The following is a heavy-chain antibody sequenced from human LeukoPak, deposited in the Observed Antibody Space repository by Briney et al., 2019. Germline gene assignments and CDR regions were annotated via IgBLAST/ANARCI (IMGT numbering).Heavy chain of an antibody. Sequence: TGGSLRLSCAVSGFTFSSYNMNWVRQAPGRGLEWVSYISSSSSTMYYADSVKGRFTISRDSAKNSLYLQMNSLRAEDTAVYYCASGWEMTTVIKAFDIWGQGTMVTVSS. D-gene: IGHD4-23*01. V-gene: IGHV3-48*01. CDR3: ASGWEMTTVIKAFDI. J-gene: IGHJ3*02. CDR2: ISSSSSTM. CDR1: GFTFSSYN.